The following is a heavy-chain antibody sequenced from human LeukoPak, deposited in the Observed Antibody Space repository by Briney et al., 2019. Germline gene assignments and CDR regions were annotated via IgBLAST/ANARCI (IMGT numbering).Heavy chain of an antibody. J-gene: IGHJ4*02. Sequence: GGSLRLSCAASGFSFSNYAMTWVRQAPGKGLEWVSVIGSDGGGIQYADSVKGRFSISRDNSKNTLYLQMNSLRVEDTAVYYCARYAPPTTMVTRFFDYWGQGTLVTVSS. D-gene: IGHD4-23*01. V-gene: IGHV3-23*01. CDR1: GFSFSNYA. CDR2: IGSDGGGI. CDR3: ARYAPPTTMVTRFFDY.